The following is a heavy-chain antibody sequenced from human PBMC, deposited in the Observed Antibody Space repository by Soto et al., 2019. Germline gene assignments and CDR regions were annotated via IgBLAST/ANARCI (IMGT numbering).Heavy chain of an antibody. CDR2: IYSGGST. V-gene: IGHV3-53*04. Sequence: GGSLRLSCAASGFTVSSNYMSWVRQAPGKGLEWVSVIYSGGSTYYADSVKGRFTISRHNSKNTLYLQMNSLRAEDTAVYYCARFDYGDYGFDAFDIWGQGTMVTVSS. J-gene: IGHJ3*02. D-gene: IGHD4-17*01. CDR1: GFTVSSNY. CDR3: ARFDYGDYGFDAFDI.